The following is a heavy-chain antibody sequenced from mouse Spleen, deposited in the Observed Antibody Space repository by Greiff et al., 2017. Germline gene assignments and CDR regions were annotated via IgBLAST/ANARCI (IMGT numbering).Heavy chain of an antibody. D-gene: IGHD1-2*01. CDR1: GYAFSSYW. CDR3: ARSITTATDAMDY. Sequence: VQLQQSGAELVRPGSSVKISCKASGYAFSSYWMNWVKQRPGQGLEWIGQIYPGDGDTNYNGKFKGKATLTADKSSSTAYMQLSSLTSEDSAVYFCARSITTATDAMDYWGQGTSVTVSS. J-gene: IGHJ4*01. V-gene: IGHV1-80*01. CDR2: IYPGDGDT.